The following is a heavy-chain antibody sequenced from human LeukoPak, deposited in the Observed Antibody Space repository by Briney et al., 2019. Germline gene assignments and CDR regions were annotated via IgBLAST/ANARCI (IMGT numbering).Heavy chain of an antibody. V-gene: IGHV4-34*01. CDR1: GGSFSGYY. CDR3: AGGLQYPRYYYGMDV. CDR2: INHSGST. J-gene: IGHJ6*02. D-gene: IGHD4-11*01. Sequence: SETLSLTCAVYGGSFSGYYWSWIRQPPGKGLEWIGEINHSGSTNYNPSLKSRVTISVDTSKNQFSLKLSSVTVADTAVYYCAGGLQYPRYYYGMDVWGQGTTVTVSS.